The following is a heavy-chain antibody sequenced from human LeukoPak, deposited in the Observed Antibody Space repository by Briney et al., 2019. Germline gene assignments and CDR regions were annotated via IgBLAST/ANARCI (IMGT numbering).Heavy chain of an antibody. CDR1: GYSIGSGYY. CDR2: IYHSGST. CDR3: ARHSSGSYYTILYYYYYYMDV. V-gene: IGHV4-38-2*01. J-gene: IGHJ6*03. Sequence: SETLSLTCAVSGYSIGSGYYWGWIRQPPGKGLEWIGSIYHSGSTYYNPSLKSRVTISVDTSKNQFSLKLSSVTAADTAVYYCARHSSGSYYTILYYYYYYMDVWGKGTTVTVSS. D-gene: IGHD3-10*01.